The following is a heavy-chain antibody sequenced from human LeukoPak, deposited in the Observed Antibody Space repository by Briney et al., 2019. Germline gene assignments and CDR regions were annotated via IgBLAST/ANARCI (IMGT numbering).Heavy chain of an antibody. Sequence: GGSLRLSCAASGFTFSKCGMGWVRQAPGKGLEWVSTVNENGRNTHYADSVKGRFTISRDNSKNTLLLQMNSLRADDTALYYCTKGDGGSYPIDYWGQGTLVIVSS. CDR3: TKGDGGSYPIDY. D-gene: IGHD6-19*01. CDR1: GFTFSKCG. V-gene: IGHV3-23*01. CDR2: VNENGRNT. J-gene: IGHJ4*02.